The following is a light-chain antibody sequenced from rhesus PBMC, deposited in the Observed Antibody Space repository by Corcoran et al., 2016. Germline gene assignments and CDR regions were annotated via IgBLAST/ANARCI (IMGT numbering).Light chain of an antibody. J-gene: IGKJ4*01. CDR2: GAS. CDR1: QSVSSS. Sequence: EIVMTQSPATLSLSPGERATLSCRASQSVSSSLAWYQQKPGQAPKLLIYGASSRANGIPDRFSGSGSGTEFTLTMSSLEPEDVGVYYCQQDYSWPLTFGGGTKVELK. CDR3: QQDYSWPLT. V-gene: IGKV3-42*01.